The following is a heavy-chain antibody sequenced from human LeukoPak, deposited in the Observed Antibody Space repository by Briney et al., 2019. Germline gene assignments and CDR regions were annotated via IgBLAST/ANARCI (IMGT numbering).Heavy chain of an antibody. CDR2: INHSGST. J-gene: IGHJ4*02. Sequence: SETLSLTCAVYGGSFSVYYWSWIRQPPGKGLEWIGEINHSGSTNYNPSLKSRVTISVDPSKNQFSLTLNSVTAADTAVYSCARVYNGDYAYWGQGTLVTVSS. V-gene: IGHV4-34*01. D-gene: IGHD4-17*01. CDR3: ARVYNGDYAY. CDR1: GGSFSVYY.